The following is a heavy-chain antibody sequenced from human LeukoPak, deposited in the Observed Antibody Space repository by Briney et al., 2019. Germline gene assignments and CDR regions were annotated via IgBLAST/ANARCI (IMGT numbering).Heavy chain of an antibody. CDR1: GFTFSSYA. J-gene: IGHJ4*02. CDR2: ISGSGGST. V-gene: IGHV3-23*01. D-gene: IGHD2-15*01. CDR3: AKASLLGYCSGGNCHPSDY. Sequence: GGSLRLSCAASGFTFSSYAMSWVRQAPGKGLEWVSAISGSGGSTYYADSVKGRFTISRDNSKNTLYLQMNSLRAEDTAVYYCAKASLLGYCSGGNCHPSDYWGQGTLVTVSS.